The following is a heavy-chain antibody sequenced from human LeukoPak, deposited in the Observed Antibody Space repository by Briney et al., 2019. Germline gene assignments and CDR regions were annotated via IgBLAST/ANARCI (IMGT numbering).Heavy chain of an antibody. CDR3: AKDPYHDY. CDR2: ISYDGSAK. Sequence: GRSLRLSCAASGFTLRSYGMHWVRQAPGKGLEWVAVISYDGSAKFYAGSVKGRFTISRDTSKNTMYLQMNSLRTEDTAVYYCAKDPYHDYWGQETLVTVSS. V-gene: IGHV3-30*18. J-gene: IGHJ4*02. CDR1: GFTLRSYG.